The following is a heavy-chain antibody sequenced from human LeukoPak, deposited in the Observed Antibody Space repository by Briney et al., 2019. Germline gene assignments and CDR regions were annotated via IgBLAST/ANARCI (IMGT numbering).Heavy chain of an antibody. CDR2: ISGSGGST. CDR3: AKDEQLWFDY. D-gene: IGHD5-18*01. Sequence: PGGSLRLSCAASGFTFSSYGMSWVRQAPGKGLEWVSAISGSGGSTYYADSVKGRFTISRDNSKNTLYLQMNSLRAEDTAVCYCAKDEQLWFDYWGRGTLVTVSS. J-gene: IGHJ4*02. CDR1: GFTFSSYG. V-gene: IGHV3-23*01.